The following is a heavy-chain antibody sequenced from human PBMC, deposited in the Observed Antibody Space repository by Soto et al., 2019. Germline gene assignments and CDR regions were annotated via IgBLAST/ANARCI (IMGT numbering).Heavy chain of an antibody. CDR2: IWYDGSNK. V-gene: IGHV3-33*01. J-gene: IGHJ4*02. D-gene: IGHD3-16*01. CDR3: ALGELLPNY. CDR1: GFTFSSYG. Sequence: QVQLLESGGVVVQPGRSLRLSCVASGFTFSSYGMHWVRQAPGKGLEWVAVIWYDGSNKYYADSGTGRFIIYRDNYKKALYLQMNSLRAEDTAVYYCALGELLPNYWGQGTLVTVSS.